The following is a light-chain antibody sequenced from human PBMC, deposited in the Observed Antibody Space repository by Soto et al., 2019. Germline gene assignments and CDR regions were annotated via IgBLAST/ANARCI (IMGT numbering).Light chain of an antibody. Sequence: EIVMTQSPATLSVSPGERVTLSCRASQSVGTTLAWYQQRPGQAPRLLIYGASTRATGIPARCSGSGSGTEFPLTISSLQSEDVAFYCCQQYNNRWTFGQGTKVEIK. CDR3: QQYNNRWT. CDR1: QSVGTT. V-gene: IGKV3-15*01. J-gene: IGKJ1*01. CDR2: GAS.